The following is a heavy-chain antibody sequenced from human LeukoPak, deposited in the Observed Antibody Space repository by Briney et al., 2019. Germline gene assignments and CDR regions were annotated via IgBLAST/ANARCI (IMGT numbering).Heavy chain of an antibody. CDR3: ARVEGQWLVYYFDY. J-gene: IGHJ4*02. CDR2: IYYSGST. CDR1: GGSISSSSYY. Sequence: SETLSLTCTVSGGSISSSSYYWGWIRQPPGKGLEWIGSIYYSGSTYYNPSLKSRVTISVDTSKNQFSLKLSSVTAADTAVYYCARVEGQWLVYYFDYWGQGTLVTVSS. D-gene: IGHD6-19*01. V-gene: IGHV4-39*07.